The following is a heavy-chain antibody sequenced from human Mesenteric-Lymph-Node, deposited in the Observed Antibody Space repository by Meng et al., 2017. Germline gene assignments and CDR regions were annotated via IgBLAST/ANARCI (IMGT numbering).Heavy chain of an antibody. J-gene: IGHJ3*02. CDR3: ARVLPPLAWLRFSLAFDI. D-gene: IGHD5-12*01. V-gene: IGHV4-61*02. CDR2: IYTSGST. CDR1: GGSITSSSYY. Sequence: SETLSLTCTVSGGSITSSSYYWSWIRQPAGKGLEWIGRIYTSGSTNYNPSLKSRVTMSVDTSKNQFSLKLSSVTAADTAVYYCARVLPPLAWLRFSLAFDIWGQGTMVTVSS.